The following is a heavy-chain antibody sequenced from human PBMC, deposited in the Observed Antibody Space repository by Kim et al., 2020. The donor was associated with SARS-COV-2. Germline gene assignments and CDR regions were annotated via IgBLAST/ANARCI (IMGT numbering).Heavy chain of an antibody. CDR3: ARIDSSYFYMDV. Sequence: PSRRSRVTLAADTSKNQFSLRLSFVTAADTAVYYCARIDSSYFYMDVWGEGTSVIVSS. J-gene: IGHJ6*03. V-gene: IGHV4-39*01.